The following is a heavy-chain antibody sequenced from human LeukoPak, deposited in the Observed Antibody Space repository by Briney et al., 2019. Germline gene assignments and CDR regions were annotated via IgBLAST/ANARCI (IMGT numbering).Heavy chain of an antibody. CDR3: AGCRYFDY. D-gene: IGHD3-10*01. CDR2: ISYDGSNK. V-gene: IGHV3-30-3*01. J-gene: IGHJ4*02. Sequence: GRSLRLSSAASGFTFSSYAMHWVRQAPGKGLEWVAVISYDGSNKYYADSVKGRFTISRDNSKNTLYLQMNSLRAEDTAVYYCAGCRYFDYWGQGTLVTVSS. CDR1: GFTFSSYA.